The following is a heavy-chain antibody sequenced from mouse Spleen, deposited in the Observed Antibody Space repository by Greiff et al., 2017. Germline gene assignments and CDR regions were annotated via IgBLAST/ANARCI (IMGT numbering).Heavy chain of an antibody. V-gene: IGHV1-50*01. CDR3: ARSRYYGSSYGAY. J-gene: IGHJ3*01. CDR1: GYTFTSYW. CDR2: IDPSDSYT. Sequence: VQLQQPGAELVKPGASVKLSCKASGYTFTSYWMQWVKQRPGQGLEWIGEIDPSDSYTNYNQKFKGKATLTVDTSSSTAYMQLSSLTSEDSAVYYCARSRYYGSSYGAYWGQGTLVTVSA. D-gene: IGHD1-1*01.